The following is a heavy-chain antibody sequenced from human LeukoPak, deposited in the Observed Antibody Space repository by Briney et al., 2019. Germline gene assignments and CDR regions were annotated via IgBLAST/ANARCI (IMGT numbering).Heavy chain of an antibody. V-gene: IGHV4-59*01. CDR1: GGSISSYY. D-gene: IGHD6-6*01. Sequence: KPSETLSLTCTVSGGSISSYYWSWIRQPPGKGLEWIGYIYYSGSTNYNPSLKSRVTVSVDTSKNQFSLKLSSVTAADTAVYYCARESSRVFDYWGQGTLSPSPQ. CDR3: ARESSRVFDY. J-gene: IGHJ4*02. CDR2: IYYSGST.